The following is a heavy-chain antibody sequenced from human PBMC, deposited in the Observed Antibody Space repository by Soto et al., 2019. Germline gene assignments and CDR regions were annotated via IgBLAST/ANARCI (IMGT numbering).Heavy chain of an antibody. V-gene: IGHV1-69*01. D-gene: IGHD6-13*01. J-gene: IGHJ6*02. CDR2: IIPIFGTA. Sequence: QVQLVQSGAEVKKPGSSVKVSCKASGGTFSSYAISWVRQAPGQGLEWMGGIIPIFGTANYAQKFQGRVTITADESTSTAYMELSSLRSEDTAVYYCARDRGRTAGTSHRPPYYYGMDVWGQGTTVTVSS. CDR3: ARDRGRTAGTSHRPPYYYGMDV. CDR1: GGTFSSYA.